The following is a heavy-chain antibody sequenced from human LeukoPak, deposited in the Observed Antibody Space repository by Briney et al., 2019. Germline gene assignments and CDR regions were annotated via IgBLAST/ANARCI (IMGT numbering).Heavy chain of an antibody. D-gene: IGHD1-26*01. V-gene: IGHV4-39*07. Sequence: SETLSLTCTVSGGSISSSNYYWGWIRQPPGKGLEWIGEINHSGSTNYNPSLKSRVTISVDTSKNQFSLKLSSVTAADTAVYYCARVRSGSYYLDYWDQGTLVTVSS. J-gene: IGHJ4*02. CDR3: ARVRSGSYYLDY. CDR1: GGSISSSNYY. CDR2: INHSGST.